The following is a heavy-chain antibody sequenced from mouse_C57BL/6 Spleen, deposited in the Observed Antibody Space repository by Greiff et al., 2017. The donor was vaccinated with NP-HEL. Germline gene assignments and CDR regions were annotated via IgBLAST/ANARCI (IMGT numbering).Heavy chain of an antibody. CDR3: ASRSSSGYWFDY. Sequence: QVQLQQSGAELVRPGTSVKVSCKASGYAFTNYLIEWVKQRPEQGLEWIGVINPGSGGTNYNEKFKGKATLTADKSSSTAYMQLSSLTSEDSAVYFCASRSSSGYWFDYWGQGTTLTVSS. CDR1: GYAFTNYL. J-gene: IGHJ2*01. V-gene: IGHV1-54*01. D-gene: IGHD3-2*02. CDR2: INPGSGGT.